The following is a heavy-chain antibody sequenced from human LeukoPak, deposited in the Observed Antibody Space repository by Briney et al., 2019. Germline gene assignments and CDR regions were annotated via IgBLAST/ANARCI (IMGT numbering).Heavy chain of an antibody. CDR2: IDYFGST. D-gene: IGHD3-22*01. CDR1: GGSFSGYY. CDR3: ARGRYYFDSSGHFY. Sequence: PSETLSLTCAVDGGSFSGYYWNWIRQPPGTGLEWIGEIDYFGSTTYNPSLKSRVTISVDRSKNQFSLKLTSVTAADTAVYYCARGRYYFDSSGHFYWGQGTLVTVSS. J-gene: IGHJ4*02. V-gene: IGHV4-34*01.